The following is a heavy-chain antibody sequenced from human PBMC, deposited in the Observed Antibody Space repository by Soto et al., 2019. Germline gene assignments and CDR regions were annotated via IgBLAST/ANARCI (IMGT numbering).Heavy chain of an antibody. CDR2: INPNSGGT. CDR1: GYTFTGYY. CDR3: ARDLHGDYYFDY. J-gene: IGHJ4*02. V-gene: IGHV1-2*02. Sequence: ASVKVSCKASGYTFTGYYMHWVRQAPGQGLEWMGWINPNSGGTNYAQKFQGRVTMTRDTSTSTAYMELSRLRSDDTAVYYCARDLHGDYYFDYWGQGTLVTVSS. D-gene: IGHD4-17*01.